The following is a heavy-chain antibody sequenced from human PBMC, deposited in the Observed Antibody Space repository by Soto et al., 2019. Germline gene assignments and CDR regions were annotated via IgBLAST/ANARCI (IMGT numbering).Heavy chain of an antibody. J-gene: IGHJ4*02. V-gene: IGHV3-30*18. Sequence: QVQLVESGGGVVQPGRSLRLSCAASGFTFSSYGMHWVRQAPGKGLEWVAVISYDGSNKYYADSVKGRFTISRDNSKNTLYLQMNSLRAEDTAVYYCAKGVQLWLASDYWGQGTLVTVSS. CDR3: AKGVQLWLASDY. CDR1: GFTFSSYG. D-gene: IGHD5-18*01. CDR2: ISYDGSNK.